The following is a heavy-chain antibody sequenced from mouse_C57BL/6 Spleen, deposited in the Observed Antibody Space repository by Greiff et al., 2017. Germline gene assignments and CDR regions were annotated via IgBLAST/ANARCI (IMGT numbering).Heavy chain of an antibody. CDR1: GYTFTDYY. Sequence: EVQLQQSGPELVKPGASVKISCKASGYTFTDYYMNWVKQSHGKSLEWIGDINPNNGGTSYNQKFKGKATLTVDKSSSTAYMELRSLTSEDSAVYYCARSYDGNFDYWGQGTTLTVSS. V-gene: IGHV1-26*01. J-gene: IGHJ2*01. CDR3: ARSYDGNFDY. CDR2: INPNNGGT. D-gene: IGHD2-12*01.